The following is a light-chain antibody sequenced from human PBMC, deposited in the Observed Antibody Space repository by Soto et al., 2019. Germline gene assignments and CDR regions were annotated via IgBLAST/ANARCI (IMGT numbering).Light chain of an antibody. CDR1: SNDVGGYNY. CDR2: EVS. Sequence: QSALSQPASVSGSLGQSITISCTGTSNDVGGYNYVSWYQQHPGKAPKLIIYEVSNRPSGVSNRFSGSKSGNTASLTISGLQAEDETDYYCSSYTSTNHVVFGGGTQLTVL. CDR3: SSYTSTNHVV. J-gene: IGLJ2*01. V-gene: IGLV2-14*01.